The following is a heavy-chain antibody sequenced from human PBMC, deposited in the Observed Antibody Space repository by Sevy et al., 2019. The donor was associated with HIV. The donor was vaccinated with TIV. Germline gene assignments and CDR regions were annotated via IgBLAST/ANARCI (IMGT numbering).Heavy chain of an antibody. CDR3: ARARLWFGELFH. Sequence: ASVKVSCKASGYTFTSYYMHWVRQAPGQGLEWMGVINPSGGSTSYAQKFQGRVTMTRDTSTSTVYMELSSLRSEDTAVYYCARARLWFGELFHWGQGTLVTVSS. CDR1: GYTFTSYY. CDR2: INPSGGST. V-gene: IGHV1-46*01. D-gene: IGHD3-10*01. J-gene: IGHJ4*02.